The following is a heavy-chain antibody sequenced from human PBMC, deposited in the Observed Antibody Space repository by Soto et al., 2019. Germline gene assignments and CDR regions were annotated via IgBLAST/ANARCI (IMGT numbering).Heavy chain of an antibody. Sequence: EVQLLESGGGLVQPGGSLRLSCVVSGFTFSSYAMSWVRQAPGKGLEWVSTISGSGLSTHYADSVKGRFSISRDNSKNTLYLQMNSLRAEDTAVYYCARLLMTPDPFDYWGQGTLVTVSS. D-gene: IGHD2-21*01. CDR1: GFTFSSYA. J-gene: IGHJ4*02. CDR2: ISGSGLST. V-gene: IGHV3-23*01. CDR3: ARLLMTPDPFDY.